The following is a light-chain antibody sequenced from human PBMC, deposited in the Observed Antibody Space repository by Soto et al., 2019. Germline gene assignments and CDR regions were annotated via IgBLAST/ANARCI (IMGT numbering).Light chain of an antibody. CDR1: QSVSSSY. CDR2: GAS. CDR3: HQYDSSPLT. J-gene: IGKJ4*01. V-gene: IGKV3-20*01. Sequence: ELVLTQSPATLSLSPGERATLSCRASQSVSSSYLASHQQKPGQAPRLLIYGASSRATGIPNRFSGSGSGTDFTLTVSRLEPEDFAVYYWHQYDSSPLTFGGGTKVEIK.